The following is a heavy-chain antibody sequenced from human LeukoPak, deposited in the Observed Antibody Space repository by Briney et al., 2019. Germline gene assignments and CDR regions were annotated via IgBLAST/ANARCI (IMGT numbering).Heavy chain of an antibody. CDR1: GFIFSDYY. CDR3: ARSNHRGYGMDV. Sequence: PGGSLRLSCAASGFIFSDYYMSWIRQVPGKGLEWVSYISSSGSTIYYADSVKGRFAISRDNAKNSLYLQMNSLRAEDTAVYYCARSNHRGYGMDVWGQGTTVTVSS. CDR2: ISSSGSTI. J-gene: IGHJ6*02. V-gene: IGHV3-11*01.